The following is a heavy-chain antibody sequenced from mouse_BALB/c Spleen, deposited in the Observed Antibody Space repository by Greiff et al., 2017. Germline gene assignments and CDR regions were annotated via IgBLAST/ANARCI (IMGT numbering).Heavy chain of an antibody. CDR2: INPSTGYT. CDR1: GYTFTSYW. D-gene: IGHD1-1*01. J-gene: IGHJ4*01. Sequence: QVQLQQSGAELAKPGASVKMSCKASGYTFTSYWMHWVKQRPGQGLEWIGYINPSTGYTEYNQKFKDKATLTADKSSSTAYMQLSSLTSEDSAVYYCARRRVGAMDYWGQGTSVTVSS. CDR3: ARRRVGAMDY. V-gene: IGHV1-7*01.